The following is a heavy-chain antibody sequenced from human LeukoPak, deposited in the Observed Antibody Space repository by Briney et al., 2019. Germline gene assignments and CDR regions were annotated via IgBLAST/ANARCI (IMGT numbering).Heavy chain of an antibody. D-gene: IGHD6-13*01. CDR2: IKHSGST. J-gene: IGHJ4*02. V-gene: IGHV4-34*01. CDR1: GGSFSGYY. CDR3: ATRGPPGIAAAGPKSDY. Sequence: PSETLSLTCAVYGGSFSGYYWSWIRQPPGKGLEWIGEIKHSGSTNYNPSLKSRVTISVDTSKNQFSLKLSSVTAADTAVYYCATRGPPGIAAAGPKSDYWGQGTLVTVSS.